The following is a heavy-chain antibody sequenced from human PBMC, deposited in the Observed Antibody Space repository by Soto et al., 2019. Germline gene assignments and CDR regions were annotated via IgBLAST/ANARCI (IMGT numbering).Heavy chain of an antibody. CDR2: IDPSDSYT. Sequence: GESLKISCKGSGYSFTSYWISWVRQMPGKGLEWMGRIDPSDSYTNYSPSSQGHVTISADKSISTAYLQWSSLKASDTAMYYCASTPPAGGYYYYGMDVWGQGTTVTVSS. CDR1: GYSFTSYW. V-gene: IGHV5-10-1*01. CDR3: ASTPPAGGYYYYGMDV. D-gene: IGHD2-2*01. J-gene: IGHJ6*02.